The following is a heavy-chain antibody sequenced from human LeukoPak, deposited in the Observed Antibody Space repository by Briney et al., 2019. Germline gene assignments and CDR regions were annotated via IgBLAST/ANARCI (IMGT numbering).Heavy chain of an antibody. CDR3: AGDSSVWLYVDY. Sequence: KASETLSLTCTASGGSINSHFWSWIRQPPGKGLEWIGYISYKGSTNYNPSLKSRVTLSIDTSKNQFSLKLTSVTAADTAVYYCAGDSSVWLYVDYWGQGTLVTVSS. V-gene: IGHV4-59*11. CDR1: GGSINSHF. J-gene: IGHJ4*02. CDR2: ISYKGST. D-gene: IGHD6-19*01.